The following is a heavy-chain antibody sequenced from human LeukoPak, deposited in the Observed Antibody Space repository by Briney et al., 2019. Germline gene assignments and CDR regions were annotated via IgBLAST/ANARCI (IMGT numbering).Heavy chain of an antibody. CDR1: GFTYSSYE. CDR2: ISYDGSNK. J-gene: IGHJ4*02. CDR3: AILGKFRNYDSSGYYHTFDY. D-gene: IGHD3-22*01. V-gene: IGHV3-30*03. Sequence: GGSLRLSCAASGFTYSSYEMNWVRQAPGKGLEWVAVISYDGSNKYYADSVKGRFTISRDNSKNTLYLQMNSLRAEDTAVYYCAILGKFRNYDSSGYYHTFDYWGQGTLVTVSS.